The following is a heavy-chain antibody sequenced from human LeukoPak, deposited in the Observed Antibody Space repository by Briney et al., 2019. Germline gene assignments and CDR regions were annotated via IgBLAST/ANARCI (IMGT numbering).Heavy chain of an antibody. D-gene: IGHD6-19*01. J-gene: IGHJ4*02. CDR1: GGSFSGYY. V-gene: IGHV4-34*01. Sequence: SETLSLTCAVYGGSFSGYYWSWIRQPPGKGLEWLGEINHSGSTNYNPSLKSRVTISVDTSKNQFSLKLSSVTAADTAVYYCARGGPGRIAVASVDYWGQGTLVTVSS. CDR3: ARGGPGRIAVASVDY. CDR2: INHSGST.